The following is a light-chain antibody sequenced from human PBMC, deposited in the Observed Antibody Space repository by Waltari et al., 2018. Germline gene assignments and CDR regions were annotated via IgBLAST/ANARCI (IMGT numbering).Light chain of an antibody. V-gene: IGLV1-47*01. CDR3: SAWDDSRGGLWV. CDR1: TSQGGKKY. Sequence: QSLLTQPPSVSAAPGQQVTISCSGSTSQGGKKYVFWFQHFVGLAPRLLIYKNLERPSGVSDRFSASKSGTSASLFIAGLRSEDEALYYCSAWDDSRGGLWVFGGGTRVTVL. J-gene: IGLJ3*02. CDR2: KNL.